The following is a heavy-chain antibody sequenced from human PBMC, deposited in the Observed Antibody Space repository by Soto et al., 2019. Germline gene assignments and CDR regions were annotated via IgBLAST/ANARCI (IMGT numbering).Heavy chain of an antibody. J-gene: IGHJ3*02. V-gene: IGHV3-48*02. CDR1: GFTFNIYS. Sequence: PGGSLRLSCAASGFTFNIYSMNWVRQAPGKGLEWVSYISSSSGSTIYYADSVKGRFTISRDNDKNSLYLQMNSLRYDDTAVYYCARSPSHCNQNVFDKWGQGTMVTVSS. CDR3: ARSPSHCNQNVFDK. D-gene: IGHD2-2*01. CDR2: ISSSSGSTI.